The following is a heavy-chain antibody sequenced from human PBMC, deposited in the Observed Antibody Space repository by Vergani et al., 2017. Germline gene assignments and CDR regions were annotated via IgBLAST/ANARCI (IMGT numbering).Heavy chain of an antibody. CDR1: GFTFGDYA. V-gene: IGHV3-33*01. CDR3: ARWDGYNSLDY. Sequence: VQLVESGGGLVQPGRSLRLSCTASGFTFGDYAMSWVRQAPGQGLEWVADIWYDGSNKEYADSVKGRFTVSRDNSKNTLYLQMSSLRAEDTAVYYCARWDGYNSLDYGGQGTLVTVSS. D-gene: IGHD5-24*01. J-gene: IGHJ4*02. CDR2: IWYDGSNK.